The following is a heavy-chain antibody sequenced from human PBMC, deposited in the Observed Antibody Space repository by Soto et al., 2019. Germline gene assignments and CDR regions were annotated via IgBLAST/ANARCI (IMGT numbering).Heavy chain of an antibody. D-gene: IGHD4-17*01. J-gene: IGHJ6*02. V-gene: IGHV4-59*01. CDR3: ARAHYGDYYYYGMDV. CDR2: IYYSGST. CDR1: GGSISSYY. Sequence: QVQLQESGPGLVKPSETLSLTCTVSGGSISSYYWSWIRQPPGKGLEWIGYIYYSGSTNYNPSLRSRVTISVDTSKNQFSLKLSSVTAADTAVYYCARAHYGDYYYYGMDVWGQGTTVTASS.